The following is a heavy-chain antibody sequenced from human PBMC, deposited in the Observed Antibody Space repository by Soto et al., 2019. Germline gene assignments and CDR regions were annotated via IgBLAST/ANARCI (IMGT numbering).Heavy chain of an antibody. V-gene: IGHV4-39*01. CDR3: GRRTGGGHFN. CDR1: GGSISSSSYY. CDR2: IYYSRST. Sequence: SETLSLTCTVSGGSISSSSYYWDWIRQPPGKGLEWIGSIYYSRSTFYNPSLKSRLTISLDTSKNQFSLKPNSVTAADTAVYYCGRRTGGGHFNWGQGTLVTVSS. D-gene: IGHD1-1*01. J-gene: IGHJ4*02.